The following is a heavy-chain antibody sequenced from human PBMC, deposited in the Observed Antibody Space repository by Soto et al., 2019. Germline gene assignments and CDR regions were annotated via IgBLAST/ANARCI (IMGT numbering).Heavy chain of an antibody. CDR3: ARQHLYDSSGYYYFDY. CDR1: GFSLSTSGVG. CDR2: IYWDDDK. J-gene: IGHJ4*02. Sequence: QITLKESGPTLVKPTQTLTLTYTFSGFSLSTSGVGVGWIRQPPGKALEWLALIYWDDDKRYSPSLKSRLTITKDTSKNQVVLTMTNMDPVDTATYYCARQHLYDSSGYYYFDYWGQGTLVTVSS. D-gene: IGHD3-22*01. V-gene: IGHV2-5*02.